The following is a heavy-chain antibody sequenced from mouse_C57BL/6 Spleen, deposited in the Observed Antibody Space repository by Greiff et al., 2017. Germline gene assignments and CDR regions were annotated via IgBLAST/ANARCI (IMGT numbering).Heavy chain of an antibody. CDR3: ARWDCYGGAMDY. V-gene: IGHV1-54*01. J-gene: IGHJ4*01. CDR1: GYAFTDYL. D-gene: IGHD1-1*01. CDR2: INPGSGGT. Sequence: QVQLQQSGAELVRPGTSVKVSCKASGYAFTDYLIEWVKQRPGQGLEWIGVINPGSGGTNYNEKFKGKATLAADKSSSTAYMQLSSMTSEDSAVYFCARWDCYGGAMDYWGQGTSVTVSS.